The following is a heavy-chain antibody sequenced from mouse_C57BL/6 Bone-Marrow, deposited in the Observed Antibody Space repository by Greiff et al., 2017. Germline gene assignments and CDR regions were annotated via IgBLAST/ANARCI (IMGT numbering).Heavy chain of an antibody. Sequence: VQLQESGAELARPGASVKLSCKASGYTFTSYGISWVKQRTGQGLEWIGEIYPRSGNTYYNEKFKGKATLTADKSSSTAYMELRSLTSEDSAVYFCARCYYYGSSFDYWGQGTTLTVSS. V-gene: IGHV1-81*01. J-gene: IGHJ2*01. D-gene: IGHD1-1*01. CDR3: ARCYYYGSSFDY. CDR2: IYPRSGNT. CDR1: GYTFTSYG.